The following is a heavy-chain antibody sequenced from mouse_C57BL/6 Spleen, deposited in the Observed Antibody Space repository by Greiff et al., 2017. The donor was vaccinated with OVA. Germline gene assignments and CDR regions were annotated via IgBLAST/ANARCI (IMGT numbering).Heavy chain of an antibody. CDR2: IHPNSGST. D-gene: IGHD3-3*01. CDR1: GYTFTSYW. V-gene: IGHV1-64*01. CDR3: ARSGGSREYYAMDY. Sequence: VQLQQPGAELVKPGASVKLSCKASGYTFTSYWMHWVKQRPGQGLEWIGMIHPNSGSTNYNEKFKSKATLTVDKSSSTAYMQLSSLTSEDSAVYYCARSGGSREYYAMDYWGQGTSVTVSS. J-gene: IGHJ4*01.